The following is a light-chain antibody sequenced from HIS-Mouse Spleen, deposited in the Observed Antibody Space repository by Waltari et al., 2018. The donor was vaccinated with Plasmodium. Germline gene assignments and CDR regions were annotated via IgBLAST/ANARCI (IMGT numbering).Light chain of an antibody. V-gene: IGKV1-8*01. J-gene: IGKJ3*01. CDR1: QGISSY. CDR3: QQYYSYPFT. CDR2: SAS. Sequence: IQMTQSPYTLSASVGDRVTLTCRASQGISSYLAWYQQKPGKAPKLLIYSASTLQSGVPARFSGSGSGTEFTLTISCLQSEDFATYYCQQYYSYPFTFGPGTKVDIK.